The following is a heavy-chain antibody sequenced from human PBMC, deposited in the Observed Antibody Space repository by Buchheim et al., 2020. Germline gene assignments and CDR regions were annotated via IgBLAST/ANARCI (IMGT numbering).Heavy chain of an antibody. CDR1: GYTFTSYY. J-gene: IGHJ5*02. Sequence: QMQLVQSGAEVKKPGASVKVSCKASGYTFTSYYMHWVRQAPGQGLEWMGIINPSGGSTSYAQKFQGRVTMTRDTSTSTVYMELSSLRSEDTAVYYCARDEVEYYGSGSYYNHVSWFDPWGQGTL. D-gene: IGHD3-10*01. CDR3: ARDEVEYYGSGSYYNHVSWFDP. CDR2: INPSGGST. V-gene: IGHV1-46*01.